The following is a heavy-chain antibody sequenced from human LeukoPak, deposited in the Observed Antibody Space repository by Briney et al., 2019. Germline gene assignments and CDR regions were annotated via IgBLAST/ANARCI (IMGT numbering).Heavy chain of an antibody. D-gene: IGHD1-26*01. Sequence: SETLSLTCTVSGGSISSYYWSWIRQPAGKGLEWIGRIYTSGSTNYNPSLKSRVTMSVDMSKHQFSLKLSSVTAADTAVYYCARDLRKWELPDARWFDPWGQGTLVTVSS. V-gene: IGHV4-4*07. J-gene: IGHJ5*02. CDR3: ARDLRKWELPDARWFDP. CDR1: GGSISSYY. CDR2: IYTSGST.